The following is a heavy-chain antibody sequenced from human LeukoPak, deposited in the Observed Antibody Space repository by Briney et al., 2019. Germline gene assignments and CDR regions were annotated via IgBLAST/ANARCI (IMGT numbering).Heavy chain of an antibody. D-gene: IGHD3-10*02. CDR2: ISSGGDYK. J-gene: IGHJ6*04. V-gene: IGHV3-21*01. CDR3: AELGITMIGGV. CDR1: GFTFSSFS. Sequence: GGSLRLSCAASGFTFSSFSMNWVRQAPGKGLEWVSSISSGGDYKHYADSVKGRLTISRDNAKNSLYLQMNSLRAEDTAVYYCAELGITMIGGVWGKGTTVTISS.